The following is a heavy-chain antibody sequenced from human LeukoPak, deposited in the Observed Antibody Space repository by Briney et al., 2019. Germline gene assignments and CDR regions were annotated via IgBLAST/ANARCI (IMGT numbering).Heavy chain of an antibody. CDR1: GGSISSYY. CDR3: ARLSPRTATRSPSFDP. CDR2: IYYSGST. Sequence: SETLSLTCTVSGGSISSYYWSWIRQPPGKGLEWIGYIYYSGSTNYNPSLKSRVTISVDTSKNQFSLKLSSVTAADTVVYYCARLSPRTATRSPSFDPWGQGTLVTVSS. J-gene: IGHJ5*02. V-gene: IGHV4-59*08. D-gene: IGHD1-1*01.